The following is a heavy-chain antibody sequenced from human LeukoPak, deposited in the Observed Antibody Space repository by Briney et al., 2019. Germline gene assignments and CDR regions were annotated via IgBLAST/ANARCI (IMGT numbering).Heavy chain of an antibody. J-gene: IGHJ4*02. CDR3: TTDFMGYSYGYYFDY. D-gene: IGHD5-18*01. CDR1: GFTFSNAW. V-gene: IGHV3-15*01. Sequence: KPGGSLRLSCAASGFTFSNAWMSWVRQAPGKGLEWVGRIKSKTDGGTTDYAAPVKGRFTISRDDSKNTLYLQMNSLKTEDTAVYYCTTDFMGYSYGYYFDYWGQGALLTVSS. CDR2: IKSKTDGGTT.